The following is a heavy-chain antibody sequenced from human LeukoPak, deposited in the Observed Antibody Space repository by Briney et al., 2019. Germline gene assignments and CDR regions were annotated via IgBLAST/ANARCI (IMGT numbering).Heavy chain of an antibody. Sequence: ASVKVSCKASGYPFTSYFIHWVRQAPGQGLEWMGWINPNSGGTNYAQKFQGRVTMTRDTSISTAYMELSRLRSDDTAVYYCAREHSSSSGKVFDYWGQGTLVTVSS. CDR3: AREHSSSSGKVFDY. J-gene: IGHJ4*02. CDR1: GYPFTSYF. D-gene: IGHD6-6*01. V-gene: IGHV1-2*02. CDR2: INPNSGGT.